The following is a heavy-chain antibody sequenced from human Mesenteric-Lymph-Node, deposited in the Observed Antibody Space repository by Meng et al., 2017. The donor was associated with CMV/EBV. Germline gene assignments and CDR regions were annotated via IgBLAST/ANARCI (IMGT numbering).Heavy chain of an antibody. D-gene: IGHD3-10*01. CDR1: GYSFTSYY. CDR3: ARYYYVEGSYHHDDALDI. J-gene: IGHJ3*02. Sequence: ASVKVSCKASGYSFTSYYIHWVRQAPGQRPEWMGIIHPRGGSTSYAQKFQDRVNMTRDTSTSTVYMELNSLRSEDTAVYYCARYYYVEGSYHHDDALDIWGQGTMVTVSS. V-gene: IGHV1-46*01. CDR2: IHPRGGST.